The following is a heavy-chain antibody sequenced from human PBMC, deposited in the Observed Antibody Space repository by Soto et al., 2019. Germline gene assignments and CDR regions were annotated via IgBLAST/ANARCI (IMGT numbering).Heavy chain of an antibody. Sequence: EVQLLESGGGLVQPGGSLRLSCAASGFTFRSYAMSWVRQAPGKGLEWVSGISDSGGNTYYADSVKGRFTISRDNAKNSLYLQMNSLRAEDTAVYYCEAARLESGYFDLWGRGTLVTVSS. CDR2: ISDSGGNT. D-gene: IGHD6-6*01. CDR1: GFTFRSYA. CDR3: EAARLESGYFDL. J-gene: IGHJ2*01. V-gene: IGHV3-23*01.